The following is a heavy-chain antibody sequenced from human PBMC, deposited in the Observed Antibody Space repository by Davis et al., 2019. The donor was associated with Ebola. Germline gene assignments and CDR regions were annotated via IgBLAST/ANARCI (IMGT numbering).Heavy chain of an antibody. J-gene: IGHJ5*02. Sequence: ASVKVSCKASGYTFTSYYMHWVRQAPGQGLEWMGIINPSGGSTSYAQKFQGRVTMTRDTSTSTVYMELSSLRSEDTAVYYCAREVRQSAGYSSGWYGWFDPWGQGTLVTVSS. D-gene: IGHD6-19*01. CDR1: GYTFTSYY. CDR2: INPSGGST. CDR3: AREVRQSAGYSSGWYGWFDP. V-gene: IGHV1-46*01.